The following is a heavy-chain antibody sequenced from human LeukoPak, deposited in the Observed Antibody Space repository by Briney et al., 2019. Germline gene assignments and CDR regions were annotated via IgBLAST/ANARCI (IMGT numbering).Heavy chain of an antibody. CDR2: ISSSGNTI. Sequence: GGFLRLSCAASGFTFSDYHMSWIRQAPGKGLEWVSYISSSGNTIYYADSVKGRFTISRDNARNSLHLQMNSLRADDTAVYYCAKNRGATAGTFDYWGPGTLVTVSS. J-gene: IGHJ4*02. V-gene: IGHV3-11*01. CDR1: GFTFSDYH. D-gene: IGHD2/OR15-2a*01. CDR3: AKNRGATAGTFDY.